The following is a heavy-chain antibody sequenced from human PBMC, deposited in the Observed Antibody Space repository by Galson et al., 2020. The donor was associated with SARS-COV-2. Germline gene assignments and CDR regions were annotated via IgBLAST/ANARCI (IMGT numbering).Heavy chain of an antibody. J-gene: IGHJ4*01. CDR2: IFYNGNT. V-gene: IGHV4-31*03. Sequence: ETSETLSLTCTVSGGSVSSYGYHWGWIRQHPGKGLEWIGYIFYNGNTDYNPSLKSRVSIALDTYKNHFSLKLSSVTPADTAVYYCTKDWNGPVYNWGQGTLVTVSS. CDR3: TKDWNGPVYN. CDR1: GGSVSSYGYH. D-gene: IGHD1-1*01.